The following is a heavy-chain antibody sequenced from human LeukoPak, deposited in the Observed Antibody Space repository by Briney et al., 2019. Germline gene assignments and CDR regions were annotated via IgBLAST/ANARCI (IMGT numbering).Heavy chain of an antibody. V-gene: IGHV4-39*02. J-gene: IGHJ4*02. CDR2: IYYSGST. D-gene: IGHD3-22*01. CDR1: GGSIGSTNYY. CDR3: ARDFSTYYDSSSFYGDSCFDY. Sequence: PSETLSLTCTVSGGSIGSTNYYWGWIRQPPGKGLEWIANIYYSGSTYYNPSLKSRVTISVDTSKNQFSLNLSSVTAADTAVYYCARDFSTYYDSSSFYGDSCFDYWGQGILVTVSS.